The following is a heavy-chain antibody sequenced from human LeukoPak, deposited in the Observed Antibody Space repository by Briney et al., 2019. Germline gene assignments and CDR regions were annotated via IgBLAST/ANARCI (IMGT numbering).Heavy chain of an antibody. J-gene: IGHJ4*02. CDR2: IYTSGST. CDR3: ARVRFDSSAYGMTF. Sequence: SGTLSLTCSVSGGSISSGSYYWSWIRQPAGKGLEWIGRIYTSGSTDYNPSLTSRLTISLDTSKNQFSLRLTSVTAADTAVYYCARVRFDSSAYGMTFWGQGTLVTVSS. V-gene: IGHV4-61*02. CDR1: GGSISSGSYY. D-gene: IGHD3-22*01.